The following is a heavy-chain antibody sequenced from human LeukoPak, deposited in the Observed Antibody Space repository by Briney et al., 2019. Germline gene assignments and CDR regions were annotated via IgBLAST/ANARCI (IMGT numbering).Heavy chain of an antibody. Sequence: GRSLRLSCTASGFTFGDYAMSWVRQAPGKGLEWVGFIRSKAYGGTTEYAASVKGRFTISRDDSKSIAYLQMNSLKTEDTAVYYCTRVVTMVRGVILIGYWGQGTLVTVSS. CDR3: TRVVTMVRGVILIGY. J-gene: IGHJ4*02. V-gene: IGHV3-49*04. CDR2: IRSKAYGGTT. CDR1: GFTFGDYA. D-gene: IGHD3-10*01.